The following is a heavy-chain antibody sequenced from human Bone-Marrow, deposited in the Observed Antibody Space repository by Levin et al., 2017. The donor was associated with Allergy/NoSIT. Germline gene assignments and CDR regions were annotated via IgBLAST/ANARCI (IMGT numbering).Heavy chain of an antibody. CDR2: IYYSGST. J-gene: IGHJ4*02. Sequence: SETLSLTCTVSGGSISSYYWSWIRQPPGKGLEWIGYIYYSGSTNYNPSLKSRVTISVDTSKNQFSLKLSSVTAADTAVYYCARARRRPGYFDYWGQGTLVTVSS. V-gene: IGHV4-59*01. CDR1: GGSISSYY. CDR3: ARARRRPGYFDY.